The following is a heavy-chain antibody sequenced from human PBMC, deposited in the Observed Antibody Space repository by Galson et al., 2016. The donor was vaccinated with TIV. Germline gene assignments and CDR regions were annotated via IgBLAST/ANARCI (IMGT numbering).Heavy chain of an antibody. J-gene: IGHJ4*02. CDR2: VSYDGSNK. Sequence: SLRLSCAASGFTFTDYAIHWVRQAPGKGLEWVAVVSYDGSNKFYADSVKGQFTISRDDSNSTLYLQMKSLRPEDTAIYYCARDKASGIGVVADYWGQGTLVTVSS. V-gene: IGHV3-30-3*01. D-gene: IGHD2-15*01. CDR3: ARDKASGIGVVADY. CDR1: GFTFTDYA.